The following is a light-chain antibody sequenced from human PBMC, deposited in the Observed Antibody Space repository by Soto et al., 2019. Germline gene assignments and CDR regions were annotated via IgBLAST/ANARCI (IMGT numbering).Light chain of an antibody. Sequence: EIVLTQSPATLSLSPGERATLSCRASQSVSSYLAWYQQKPGQAPRLLIYDASNSATGIPARFSGSGSGTDFTLTISSLEPEDFAVYYCQPRSNWPPGYTFGQGTKLEIK. CDR1: QSVSSY. CDR3: QPRSNWPPGYT. CDR2: DAS. J-gene: IGKJ2*01. V-gene: IGKV3-11*01.